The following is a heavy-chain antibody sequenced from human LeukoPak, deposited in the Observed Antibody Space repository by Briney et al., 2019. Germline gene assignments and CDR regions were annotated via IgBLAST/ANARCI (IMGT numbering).Heavy chain of an antibody. V-gene: IGHV1-8*01. J-gene: IGHJ4*02. CDR2: MNPNSGNT. Sequence: ASVKVFFKASGYTFTSYDINWVRQATGQGLEWMGWMNPNSGNTGYSQKFQGRVTLTRNTSISTAHMELSSLRSENTAVYYCALETDTRWAHWGQGTLVTVSS. D-gene: IGHD1-1*01. CDR1: GYTFTSYD. CDR3: ALETDTRWAH.